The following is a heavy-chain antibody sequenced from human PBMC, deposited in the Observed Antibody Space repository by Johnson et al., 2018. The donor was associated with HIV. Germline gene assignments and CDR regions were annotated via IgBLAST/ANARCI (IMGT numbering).Heavy chain of an antibody. CDR3: ARRGWELWTTQNAFDI. D-gene: IGHD1-26*01. J-gene: IGHJ3*02. CDR1: GFTFDDYA. V-gene: IGHV3-13*01. CDR2: IGTAGDT. Sequence: VQLVESGGGVVQPGGSLRLSCAASGFTFDDYAMHWVRQAPGKGLEWVSAIGTAGDTYYPGSVKGRFNISRDNAKNSLFLQMNSLRAEDTALYYCARRGWELWTTQNAFDIWGQGTMVTVSS.